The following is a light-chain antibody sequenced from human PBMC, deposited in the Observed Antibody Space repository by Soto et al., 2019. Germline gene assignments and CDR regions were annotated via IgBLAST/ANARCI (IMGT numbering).Light chain of an antibody. CDR2: DAS. V-gene: IGKV3-11*01. J-gene: IGKJ4*01. Sequence: ETVMTQSPDTLSLSPGERATLSCRASQSVSSYLAWYQSKPGQAPRLLIYDASNRATGIPARFSGSGSGTDFTPTISSLQSEDFAVYYCQQRSSWPLTFGGGTKVDTK. CDR3: QQRSSWPLT. CDR1: QSVSSY.